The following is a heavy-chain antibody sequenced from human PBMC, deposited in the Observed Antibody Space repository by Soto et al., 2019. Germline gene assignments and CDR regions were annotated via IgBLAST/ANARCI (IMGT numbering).Heavy chain of an antibody. CDR1: GYTFTSYG. Sequence: QVQLVQSGAEVKKPGASVKVSCKASGYTFTSYGISWVRQAPGQGREWMGWISAYNGNTNYAQKLQGRVTMTTDTSTSTAYMELRSLRSDDTAVYSCARSTITIFGVVTQYYYYGMDVWGQGTTVTVSS. J-gene: IGHJ6*02. D-gene: IGHD3-3*01. CDR2: ISAYNGNT. V-gene: IGHV1-18*01. CDR3: ARSTITIFGVVTQYYYYGMDV.